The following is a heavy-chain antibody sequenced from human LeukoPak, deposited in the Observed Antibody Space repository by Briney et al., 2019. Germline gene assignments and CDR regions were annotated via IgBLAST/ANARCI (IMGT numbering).Heavy chain of an antibody. Sequence: ASVKVSCKASGGTFSSYAISWVRQAPGQGLEWMGRIIPIFGTANYAQKFQGRVTITTDESTSTAYMELSSLRSEDTAVYYCASSIAAAGGHGFFDYWGQGTLVTVSS. CDR2: IIPIFGTA. V-gene: IGHV1-69*05. CDR3: ASSIAAAGGHGFFDY. CDR1: GGTFSSYA. J-gene: IGHJ4*02. D-gene: IGHD6-13*01.